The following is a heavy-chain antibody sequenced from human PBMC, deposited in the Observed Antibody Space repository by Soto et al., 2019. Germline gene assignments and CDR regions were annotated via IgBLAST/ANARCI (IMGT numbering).Heavy chain of an antibody. CDR3: ARDNRKELWVEGLNAMDV. D-gene: IGHD3-10*01. CDR2: ISGYNGQT. CDR1: AYTFTTYG. V-gene: IGHV1-18*04. Sequence: QVQLEQSGPEVKKPGASVKVSCKASAYTFTTYGISWVRQAPGQGLEWMGWISGYNGQTNYPQKFRGRVNLTTDTSTSTAYMELRSLRSDDTAMYYCARDNRKELWVEGLNAMDVWGQGTTVTVSS. J-gene: IGHJ6*02.